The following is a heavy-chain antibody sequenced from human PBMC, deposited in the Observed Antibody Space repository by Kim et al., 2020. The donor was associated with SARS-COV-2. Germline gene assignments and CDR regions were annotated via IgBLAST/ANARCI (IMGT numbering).Heavy chain of an antibody. D-gene: IGHD1-26*01. J-gene: IGHJ4*02. V-gene: IGHV4-31*02. CDR3: ASCSGSYYWTRIPEFYFDY. Sequence: SRVTISVDTSKNQFSLKLSSVTAADTAVYYCASCSGSYYWTRIPEFYFDYWGQGTLVTVSS.